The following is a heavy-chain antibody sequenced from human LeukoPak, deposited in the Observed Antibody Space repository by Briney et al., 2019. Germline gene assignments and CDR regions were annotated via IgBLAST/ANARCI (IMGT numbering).Heavy chain of an antibody. J-gene: IGHJ3*02. CDR2: MNPNSGNT. D-gene: IGHD3-22*01. Sequence: ASVKVSCKASGYTFTSYDINWVRQATGQGLEWMGWMNPNSGNTGYAQKFQGRVTITRNTSISTAYMELSSLRSEDTAVYYCAMVYYYDSSGYRRMTHAFDIWGQGTMVTVSS. V-gene: IGHV1-8*03. CDR1: GYTFTSYD. CDR3: AMVYYYDSSGYRRMTHAFDI.